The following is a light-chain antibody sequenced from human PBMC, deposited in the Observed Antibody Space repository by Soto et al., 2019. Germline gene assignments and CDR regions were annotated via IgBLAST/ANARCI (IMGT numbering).Light chain of an antibody. V-gene: IGKV1-33*01. J-gene: IGKJ4*01. CDR3: QQYESLVL. Sequence: DIQMTQFPSSLSASVGDRVTLTCQASQGISNYLNWYQQKPGKAPKLLIYDASTLETGVPSRFSGSGYGTEFTFTISGLQPEDVATYYCQQYESLVLFGGGTKVEIK. CDR2: DAS. CDR1: QGISNY.